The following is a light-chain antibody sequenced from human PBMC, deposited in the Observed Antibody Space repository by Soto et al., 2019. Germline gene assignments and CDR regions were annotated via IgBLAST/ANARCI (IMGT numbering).Light chain of an antibody. CDR1: QSVNSNY. V-gene: IGKV3-20*01. J-gene: IGKJ1*01. CDR2: AAS. CDR3: QQCGNSPQT. Sequence: IVLTQSTDTLSLCAGERATISCRASQSVNSNYFAWYQQKPGQAPRLLIYAASSRATGIPDRLSGSGSGTDFTLTISTLEPEDFAVYYCQQCGNSPQTFGQGTKVEIK.